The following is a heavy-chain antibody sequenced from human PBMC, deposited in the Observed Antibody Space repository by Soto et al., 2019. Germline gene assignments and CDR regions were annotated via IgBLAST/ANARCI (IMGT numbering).Heavy chain of an antibody. V-gene: IGHV1-46*01. CDR2: INPSGGST. CDR1: GYTFTSYY. J-gene: IGHJ4*02. Sequence: QVQLVQSGAEVKKPGASVKVSCKASGYTFTSYYMHWVRQAPGQGLEWMGLINPSGGSTSYAQKFQGRVTMTRDTCTSTVYMELSSLRSEDTAVYYCARTPMRGYSSGWYNYHFDYWGQGTLVTVSS. CDR3: ARTPMRGYSSGWYNYHFDY. D-gene: IGHD6-19*01.